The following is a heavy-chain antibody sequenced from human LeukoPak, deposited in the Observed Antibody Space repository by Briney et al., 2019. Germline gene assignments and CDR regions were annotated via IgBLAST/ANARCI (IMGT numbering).Heavy chain of an antibody. D-gene: IGHD1-26*01. CDR3: AREIVGATEYFDY. CDR2: ISYDGSNK. Sequence: GGSLRLSCAASGFTFSSYAMHWVRQAPGKGLEWVAVISYDGSNKYYADSVKGRFTISRDNSKNTLYLQMNSLRAEDTAVYYCAREIVGATEYFDYWGQGTLVTVSS. J-gene: IGHJ4*02. CDR1: GFTFSSYA. V-gene: IGHV3-30*01.